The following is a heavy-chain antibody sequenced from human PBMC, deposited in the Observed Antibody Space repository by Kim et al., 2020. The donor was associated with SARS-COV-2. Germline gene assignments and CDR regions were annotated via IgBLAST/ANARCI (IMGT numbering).Heavy chain of an antibody. CDR3: ARDPGLLWFGESYYYYGMAV. D-gene: IGHD3-10*01. CDR1: GGSISSYY. V-gene: IGHV4-59*01. Sequence: SETLSLTCTVSGGSISSYYWSWIRQPPGKGLEWIGYIYYSGSTNYNPSLKSRVTISVDTSKNQFSLKLSSVTAADTAVYYCARDPGLLWFGESYYYYGMAVWGQGTTVTVSS. CDR2: IYYSGST. J-gene: IGHJ6*02.